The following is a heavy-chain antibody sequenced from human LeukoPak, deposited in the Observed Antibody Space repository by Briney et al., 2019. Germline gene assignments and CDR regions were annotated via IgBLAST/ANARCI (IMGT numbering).Heavy chain of an antibody. J-gene: IGHJ4*02. V-gene: IGHV4-34*01. CDR3: ARGAYVTGTFFIDY. D-gene: IGHD1-1*01. CDR1: GGSFSGYY. Sequence: PSETLTLTCAVYGGSFSGYYWSWIRQPPGKGLEWIGEINHSGSTNYNPSLKSRVTISVDTSKNQFSLKLSSVTAADTAVYYCARGAYVTGTFFIDYWGQGTLVTVSS. CDR2: INHSGST.